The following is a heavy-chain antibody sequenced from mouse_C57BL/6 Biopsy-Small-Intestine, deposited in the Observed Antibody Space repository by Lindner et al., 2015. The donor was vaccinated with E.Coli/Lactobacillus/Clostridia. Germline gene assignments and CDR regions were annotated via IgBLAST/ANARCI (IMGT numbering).Heavy chain of an antibody. CDR3: ARGPLLRYYYALDY. CDR2: ISTGSSTI. J-gene: IGHJ4*01. V-gene: IGHV5-17*01. CDR1: GSTFGDYG. Sequence: VQLQESGGGLVKPGGSRKLSCAASGSTFGDYGMHWVRQAPAKGLEWVAYISTGSSTIYYADIVKGRFTISRDNAKDTLFLQMTSLRSEDTAMYYCARGPLLRYYYALDYWGQGTSVTVSS.